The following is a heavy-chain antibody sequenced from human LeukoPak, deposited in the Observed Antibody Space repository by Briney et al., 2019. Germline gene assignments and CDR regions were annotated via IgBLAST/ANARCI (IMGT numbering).Heavy chain of an antibody. V-gene: IGHV3-48*01. D-gene: IGHD4-17*01. Sequence: GGSLRLSCAASGFTFSSYSMNWVRQAPGKGLEWVSYISSSSSTIYYADSVKGRFTVSRDNSKNTLFLQMNSLRPEDTAVYYCARENYGDLYFDYWGQGTLVTVSS. J-gene: IGHJ4*02. CDR1: GFTFSSYS. CDR3: ARENYGDLYFDY. CDR2: ISSSSSTI.